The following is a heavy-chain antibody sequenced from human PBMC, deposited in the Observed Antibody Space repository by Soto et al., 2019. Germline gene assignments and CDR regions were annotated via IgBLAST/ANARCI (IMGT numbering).Heavy chain of an antibody. CDR1: GYTFTSYG. CDR2: ISAYNGNT. Sequence: ASVKVSCKASGYTFTSYGISWVRQAPGQGLEWMGWISAYNGNTNYAQKLQGRVTMTTDTSTSTAYMELRGLRSDDTAVYYCANGGDYGDYVLMGAFDIWGQGTMVTVSS. CDR3: ANGGDYGDYVLMGAFDI. V-gene: IGHV1-18*01. J-gene: IGHJ3*02. D-gene: IGHD4-17*01.